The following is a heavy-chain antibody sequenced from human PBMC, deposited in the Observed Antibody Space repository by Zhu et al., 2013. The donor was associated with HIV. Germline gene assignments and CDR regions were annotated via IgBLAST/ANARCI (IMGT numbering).Heavy chain of an antibody. V-gene: IGHV1-46*01. CDR2: INPSGGGT. D-gene: IGHD6-13*01. Sequence: QVQLVQSGAEVKKPGASVKVSCKTSGYTFTNNYIHWVRQAPGQGLEWMGIINPSGGGTSYAQKFQGRVTMTSDTSTSTVYMDFSSLRSEDTAVYYCARDGRYSSSFYDAFDLWGPRDKWSPSLQ. CDR1: GYTFTNNY. J-gene: IGHJ3*01. CDR3: ARDGRYSSSFYDAFDL.